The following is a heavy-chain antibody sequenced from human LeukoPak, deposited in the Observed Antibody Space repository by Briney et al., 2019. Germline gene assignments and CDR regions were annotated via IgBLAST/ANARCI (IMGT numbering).Heavy chain of an antibody. CDR1: GFTFSSYA. V-gene: IGHV3-30*01. CDR3: ARNEHVLRYFDWLY. D-gene: IGHD3-9*01. Sequence: GRSLRLSCAASGFTFSSYAMHWVRQAPGKGLEWVAVISYDGSNKYYADSVKGRFTISRDNSKNTLCLQMNSLRAEDTAVYYCARNEHVLRYFDWLYWGQGTLVTVSS. CDR2: ISYDGSNK. J-gene: IGHJ4*02.